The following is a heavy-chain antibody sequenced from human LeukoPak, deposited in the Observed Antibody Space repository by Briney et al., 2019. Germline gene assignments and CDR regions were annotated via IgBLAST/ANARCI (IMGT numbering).Heavy chain of an antibody. CDR1: GGSISSNPYY. V-gene: IGHV4-39*01. Sequence: SETLSLTCTVSGGSISSNPYYWGWIRQPPGKGLEWIGTISYSGSTYYNPSLKSRFTISVDTSKNHFSLKLISVTAADTAVFYCARLNDYGGNTDYWGQGTLVTVSS. J-gene: IGHJ4*02. CDR3: ARLNDYGGNTDY. CDR2: ISYSGST. D-gene: IGHD4-23*01.